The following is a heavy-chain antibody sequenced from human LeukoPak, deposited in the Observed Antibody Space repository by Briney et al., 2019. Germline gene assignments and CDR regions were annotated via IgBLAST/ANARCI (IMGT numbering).Heavy chain of an antibody. Sequence: PGGSLRLSCAASGFTFSGSAMHWARQASGKGLEWVGRIRSKANSYATAYAASVKGRFTISRDDSKNTAYLQMNSLKTEDTAVYYCTRLMVQGVNAFDIWGQGTMVTVSS. J-gene: IGHJ3*02. CDR1: GFTFSGSA. D-gene: IGHD3-10*01. CDR2: IRSKANSYAT. V-gene: IGHV3-73*01. CDR3: TRLMVQGVNAFDI.